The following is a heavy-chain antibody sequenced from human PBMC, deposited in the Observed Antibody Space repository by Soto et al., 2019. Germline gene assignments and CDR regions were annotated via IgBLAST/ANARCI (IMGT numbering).Heavy chain of an antibody. V-gene: IGHV1-18*01. CDR2: ISAYNGNT. CDR3: ARRSLVAARAGDNWFDP. CDR1: GYTFTSYG. Sequence: ASVKVSCKASGYTFTSYGISWVRQAPGQGLEWMGWISAYNGNTNYAQKLQGRVTITADESTSTAYMELSSLRSEDTAVYYCARRSLVAARAGDNWFDPWGQGTLVTVSS. D-gene: IGHD2-15*01. J-gene: IGHJ5*02.